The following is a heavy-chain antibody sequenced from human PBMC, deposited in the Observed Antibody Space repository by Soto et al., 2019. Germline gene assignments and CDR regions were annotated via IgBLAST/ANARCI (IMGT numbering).Heavy chain of an antibody. Sequence: PSETLSLTCTVSGGSISSSSYYWGWIRQPPGKGLEWIGSIYYSGSTYYNPSLKSRVTISVDTSKNQFSLKLSSVTAADTAVYYCARQEDIVVVPAARRPNWFDPWGQGTLVTVSS. V-gene: IGHV4-39*01. J-gene: IGHJ5*02. CDR3: ARQEDIVVVPAARRPNWFDP. CDR1: GGSISSSSYY. CDR2: IYYSGST. D-gene: IGHD2-2*01.